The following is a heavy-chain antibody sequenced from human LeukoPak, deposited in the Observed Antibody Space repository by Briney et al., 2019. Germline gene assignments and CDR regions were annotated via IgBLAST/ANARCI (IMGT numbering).Heavy chain of an antibody. CDR3: AREAPQEVPAAIGYYYYGMDV. CDR2: IYYSGST. Sequence: SETLSLTCTVSGGSISSYYWSWIRQPPGKGLEWIGDIYYSGSTNYNPSLTSRVTISVDTSKNQFSLKLSSVTAADTAVYYCAREAPQEVPAAIGYYYYGMDVWGQGTTVTVSS. CDR1: GGSISSYY. J-gene: IGHJ6*02. V-gene: IGHV4-59*12. D-gene: IGHD2-2*02.